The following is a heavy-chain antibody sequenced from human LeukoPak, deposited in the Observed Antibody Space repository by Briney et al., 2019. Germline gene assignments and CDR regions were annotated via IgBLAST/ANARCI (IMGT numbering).Heavy chain of an antibody. Sequence: GGSLRLSCAASGFTFSSYAMTWVRQAPGKGLEWVSSITGSGDTTYYADSVKGRFTVSRDNSKNTMYLQMSSLRAEDTAVYYCAKDEDYWGQGTLVTVSS. CDR2: ITGSGDTT. J-gene: IGHJ4*02. V-gene: IGHV3-23*01. CDR1: GFTFSSYA. CDR3: AKDEDY.